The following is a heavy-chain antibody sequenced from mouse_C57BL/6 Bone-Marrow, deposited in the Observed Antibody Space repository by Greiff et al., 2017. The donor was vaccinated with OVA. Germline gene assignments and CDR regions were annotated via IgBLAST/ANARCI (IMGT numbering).Heavy chain of an antibody. CDR1: GYTFTSYW. V-gene: IGHV1-52*01. CDR2: IDPSDSET. D-gene: IGHD3-2*02. CDR3: ASTAQAT. J-gene: IGHJ2*01. Sequence: QVQLQQPGAELVRPGSSVKLSCKASGYTFTSYWMQWVKQRPIQGLEWIGNIDPSDSETHYNQKFKDKATLTVDKSSSTAYMQLSGLTSEDSAVYYCASTAQATWGQGTTLTVSS.